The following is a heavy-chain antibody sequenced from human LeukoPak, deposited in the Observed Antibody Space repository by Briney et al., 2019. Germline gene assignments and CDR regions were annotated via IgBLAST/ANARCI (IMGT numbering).Heavy chain of an antibody. Sequence: SETLSLTCTVSGDSVTSGGYFWTWTRQHPGKALECISYISDSGTTSYNPSLKSRISISVATSNNQFSLRLSSVTAADTAVYYCARDRAAGGLGYNWFDPWGQGVLVTVSS. CDR3: ARDRAAGGLGYNWFDP. CDR1: GDSVTSGGYF. J-gene: IGHJ5*02. CDR2: ISDSGTT. V-gene: IGHV4-31*03. D-gene: IGHD6-19*01.